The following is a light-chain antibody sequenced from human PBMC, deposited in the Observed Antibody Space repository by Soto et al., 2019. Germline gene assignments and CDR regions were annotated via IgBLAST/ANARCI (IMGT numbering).Light chain of an antibody. Sequence: DIVLTQSPGTLSLSPGERATLSCRASQSVSSSFLAWYQQKPGQAPRLLIYGASSRATGIPDRFSGSGSGTDITLTISRLEPEDFAVYYCQQYDNSPLTFGGGTKVEIK. V-gene: IGKV3-20*01. CDR3: QQYDNSPLT. J-gene: IGKJ4*01. CDR2: GAS. CDR1: QSVSSSF.